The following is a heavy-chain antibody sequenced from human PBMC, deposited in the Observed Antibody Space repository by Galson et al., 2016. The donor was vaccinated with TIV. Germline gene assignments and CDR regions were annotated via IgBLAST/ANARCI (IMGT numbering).Heavy chain of an antibody. J-gene: IGHJ6*02. Sequence: SVKVSCKASKYTFIGYYMHWVRQAPGRGLEWMGWISGHSGNTDYARKFQGRLVMTTDTSTGTAFMEVRSLTSDDTAVYYCARDRGSMTMILVVDYYYGMDVWGQGTTVTVSS. CDR1: KYTFIGYY. V-gene: IGHV1-18*04. CDR2: ISGHSGNT. CDR3: ARDRGSMTMILVVDYYYGMDV. D-gene: IGHD3-22*01.